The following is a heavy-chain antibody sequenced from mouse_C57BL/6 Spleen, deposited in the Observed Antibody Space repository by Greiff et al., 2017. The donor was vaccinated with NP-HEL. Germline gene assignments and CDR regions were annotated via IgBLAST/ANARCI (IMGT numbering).Heavy chain of an antibody. V-gene: IGHV1-26*01. CDR1: GYTFTDYY. D-gene: IGHD1-1*01. CDR2: INPNNGGT. CDR3: ARGGGFITTVVGDFDY. J-gene: IGHJ2*01. Sequence: EVQLQQSGPELVKPGASVKISCKASGYTFTDYYMNWVKQSHGKSLEWIGDINPNNGGTSYNQKFKGKATLTVDKSSSTAYMELRSLTSEDSAVYYCARGGGFITTVVGDFDYWGQGTTLTVSS.